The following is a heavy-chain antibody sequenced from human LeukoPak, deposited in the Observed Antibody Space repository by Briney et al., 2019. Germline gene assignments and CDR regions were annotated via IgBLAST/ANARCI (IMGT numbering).Heavy chain of an antibody. CDR3: ARENPGDY. J-gene: IGHJ4*02. CDR1: GYTFTGYY. CDR2: MNPNSGNT. D-gene: IGHD1-14*01. V-gene: IGHV1-8*03. Sequence: ASVKVSCKASGYTFTGYYMHWVRQAPGQGLEWMGWMNPNSGNTGYAQKFQGRVTITRNTSISTAYMELSSLRSEDTAVYYCARENPGDYWGQGTLVTVSS.